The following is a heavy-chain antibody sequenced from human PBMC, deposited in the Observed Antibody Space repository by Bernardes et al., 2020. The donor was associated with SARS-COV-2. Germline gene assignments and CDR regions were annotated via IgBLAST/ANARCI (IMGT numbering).Heavy chain of an antibody. CDR2: IYHSGST. J-gene: IGHJ4*02. D-gene: IGHD6-13*01. Sequence: TLSLTCAVSGGSISSSNWWSWVRQPPGKGLEWIGEIYHSGSTNYNPSLKSRVTISVDKSKNQFSLKLSSVTAADTVVYYCARLSWGLEEQQLGPATDYWGQGTLVTVSS. CDR3: ARLSWGLEEQQLGPATDY. V-gene: IGHV4-4*02. CDR1: GGSISSSNW.